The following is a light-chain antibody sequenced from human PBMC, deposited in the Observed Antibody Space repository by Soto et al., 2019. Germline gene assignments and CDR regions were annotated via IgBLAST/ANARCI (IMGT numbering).Light chain of an antibody. CDR2: SAS. CDR1: QSISNF. J-gene: IGKJ1*01. V-gene: IGKV1-39*01. CDR3: QHSYNFPRT. Sequence: DIQLTQSPSSLSASVGDRVTITCRASQSISNFLNWYQQKHGQTPKLLISSASNVQSGVPSRFSGRGSGTRVALTISGLQPEDSASYCCQHSYNFPRTVGQGTNVDIK.